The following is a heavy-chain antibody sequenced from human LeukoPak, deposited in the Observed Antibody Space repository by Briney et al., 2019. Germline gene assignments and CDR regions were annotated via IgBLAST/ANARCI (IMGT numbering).Heavy chain of an antibody. V-gene: IGHV4-39*07. CDR3: ARGVNYDILTGWKKVVWFDP. J-gene: IGHJ5*02. D-gene: IGHD3-9*01. Sequence: SQTLSLTCTVSGGSISSGGYYWGWIRQPPGKGLEWIGSIYYSGSTYYNPSLKSRVTISVDTSKNQFSLKLSSVTAADTAVYYCARGVNYDILTGWKKVVWFDPWGQGTLVTVSS. CDR2: IYYSGST. CDR1: GGSISSGGYY.